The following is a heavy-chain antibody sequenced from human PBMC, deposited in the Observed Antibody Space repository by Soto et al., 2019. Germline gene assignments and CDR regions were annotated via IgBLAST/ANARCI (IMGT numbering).Heavy chain of an antibody. V-gene: IGHV3-49*04. J-gene: IGHJ4*02. CDR3: TRSVALRF. Sequence: PVGSMRLSCTASGFSFGDYAMSWARQAPGKGLEWVGFIRSKAYGGTTEYAASVKGRFTISRDDSKSIAYLQMNSLKTEDTAVYYCTRSVALRFWGQGTLVTVSS. CDR1: GFSFGDYA. CDR2: IRSKAYGGTT. D-gene: IGHD4-17*01.